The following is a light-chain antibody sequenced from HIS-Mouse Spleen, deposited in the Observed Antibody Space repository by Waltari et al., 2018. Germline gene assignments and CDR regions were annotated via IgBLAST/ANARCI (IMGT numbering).Light chain of an antibody. Sequence: QSVLSQPPSLSGTPGQTLPITLAATSSNSGSNYVYLYQQLPGTAPKLLIYRNNQRPSGVPDRFSGSKSGTSASLAISGLRSEDEADYYCAAWDDSLSGPVFGGGTKLTVL. J-gene: IGLJ3*02. CDR2: RNN. V-gene: IGLV1-47*01. CDR3: AAWDDSLSGPV. CDR1: SSNSGSNY.